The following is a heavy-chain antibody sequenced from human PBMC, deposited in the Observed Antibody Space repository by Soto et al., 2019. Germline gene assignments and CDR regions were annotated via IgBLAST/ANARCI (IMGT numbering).Heavy chain of an antibody. D-gene: IGHD2-2*01. V-gene: IGHV3-21*01. CDR2: ISSSSSYI. Sequence: GGSLRLSCAASGFTFSSYSMNWVRQAPGKGLEWVSSISSSSSYIYYADSVKGRFTISRDNAKNSLYLQMNSLRAEDTAVYYCARDRSLGYCSSTSCYFYAFDIWGQGTMVTVSS. CDR1: GFTFSSYS. CDR3: ARDRSLGYCSSTSCYFYAFDI. J-gene: IGHJ3*02.